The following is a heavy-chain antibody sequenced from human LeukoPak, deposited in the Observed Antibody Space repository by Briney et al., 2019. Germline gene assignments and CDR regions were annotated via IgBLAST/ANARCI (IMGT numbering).Heavy chain of an antibody. J-gene: IGHJ3*01. CDR3: AKDRPTWPIDY. CDR2: ISSGSSYM. V-gene: IGHV3-21*01. Sequence: GGSLRLSCAASGFTFSSYSMNWVRQAPGKGLEWVSSISSGSSYMYYVDSVKGRFTISRDNAKNSLYLQMNSLRAEDTAVYYCAKDRPTWPIDYWGQGTMVTVSS. D-gene: IGHD3-9*01. CDR1: GFTFSSYS.